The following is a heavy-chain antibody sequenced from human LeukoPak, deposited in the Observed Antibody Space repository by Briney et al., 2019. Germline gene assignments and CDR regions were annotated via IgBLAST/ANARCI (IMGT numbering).Heavy chain of an antibody. V-gene: IGHV4-4*07. CDR1: GGSISSYY. CDR3: ARDLCSSTSCYTRFRWFDP. D-gene: IGHD2-2*02. Sequence: SETLSLTCTVSGGSISSYYWSWIRQPAGKGLEWIGRIYTSGSTNYNPSLKSRVTMSVDTSKNQFSLKLSSVTATDTAVYYCARDLCSSTSCYTRFRWFDPWGQGTLVTVSS. J-gene: IGHJ5*02. CDR2: IYTSGST.